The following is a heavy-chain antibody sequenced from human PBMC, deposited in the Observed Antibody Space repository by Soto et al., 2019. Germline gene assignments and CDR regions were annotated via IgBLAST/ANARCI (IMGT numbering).Heavy chain of an antibody. CDR1: GYTFTSYD. J-gene: IGHJ4*02. Sequence: SVKVSCKASGYTFTSYDINWVRQATGQGLEWMGWMKPNSGNTGYAQRFQGRVTMTRNTSISTAYMELSSLRSEDTAVYYCARPSSGWSYSFDYWGQGTLVTVSS. V-gene: IGHV1-8*01. CDR2: MKPNSGNT. CDR3: ARPSSGWSYSFDY. D-gene: IGHD6-19*01.